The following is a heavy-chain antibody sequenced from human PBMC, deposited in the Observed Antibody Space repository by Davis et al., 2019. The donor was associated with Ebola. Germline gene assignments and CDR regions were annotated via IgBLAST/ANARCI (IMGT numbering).Heavy chain of an antibody. J-gene: IGHJ4*02. V-gene: IGHV1-69*01. CDR3: ARDFDGGNYYFDY. Sequence: KVSCKTSGGSFSSNPISWVRQAPRQGLEWMGGIIPIFDTPHYAQKFQGRITITADASTSTAYMELSSLRSEDTATYFCARDFDGGNYYFDYWGPGTPVTVSS. CDR2: IIPIFDTP. D-gene: IGHD3-9*01. CDR1: GGSFSSNP.